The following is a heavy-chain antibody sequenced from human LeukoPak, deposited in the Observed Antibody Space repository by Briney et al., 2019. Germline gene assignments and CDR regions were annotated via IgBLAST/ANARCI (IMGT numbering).Heavy chain of an antibody. Sequence: GASVKVSCKASGYTFSTYGISWVRQAPGQGLEWMGWISTYNGNTNYAQKLQGRVTMTTDQSTSKAYMELRSLRSDDTAVYYCARGTTADIDYWGQGTLVTVSS. J-gene: IGHJ4*02. CDR3: ARGTTADIDY. CDR2: ISTYNGNT. D-gene: IGHD5-12*01. V-gene: IGHV1-18*01. CDR1: GYTFSTYG.